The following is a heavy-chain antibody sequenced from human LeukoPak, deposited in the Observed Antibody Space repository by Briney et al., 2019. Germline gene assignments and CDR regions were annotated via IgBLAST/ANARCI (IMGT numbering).Heavy chain of an antibody. CDR1: GYSISSGYY. J-gene: IGHJ6*03. CDR2: IYHSGST. CDR3: ARVTYYYYYMDV. V-gene: IGHV4-38-2*02. Sequence: SETLSLTCTVSGYSISSGYYWGWIRQPPGKGLEWIGSIYHSGSTYYNPSLKSRVTISVDTSKNQFSLKLSSVTAADTAVYYCARVTYYYYYMDVWGKGITVTVSS.